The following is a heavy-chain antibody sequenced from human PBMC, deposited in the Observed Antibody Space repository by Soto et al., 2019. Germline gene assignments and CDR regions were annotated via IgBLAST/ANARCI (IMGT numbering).Heavy chain of an antibody. CDR3: VRGTNDWPGMDV. J-gene: IGHJ6*02. D-gene: IGHD3-9*01. Sequence: DVQLVESGGDSVQPGGSLRLSCAVSGFTFSHYWMHWVRQAPGKGLACVSRLNQDGSDTNYADSVKGRFTVSRDNAKNTLYLQMNNLRVEDTGLYFCVRGTNDWPGMDVWGQGTTVTVS. V-gene: IGHV3-74*01. CDR1: GFTFSHYW. CDR2: LNQDGSDT.